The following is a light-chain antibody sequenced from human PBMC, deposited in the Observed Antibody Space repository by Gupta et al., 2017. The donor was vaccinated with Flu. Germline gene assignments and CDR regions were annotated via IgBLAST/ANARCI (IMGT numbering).Light chain of an antibody. CDR3: ASYTNSGPYV. J-gene: IGLJ1*01. CDR1: SSDVGGYNY. V-gene: IGLV2-14*01. CDR2: EVS. Sequence: QSALTQPASVSGSPGPSITISCTGTSSDVGGYNYVSWYQQHPGKAPKLMIFEVSNRPSGVSNRFSGSKSGNTASLTISGLQAEDEGDYYCASYTNSGPYVFGTGTQVTVL.